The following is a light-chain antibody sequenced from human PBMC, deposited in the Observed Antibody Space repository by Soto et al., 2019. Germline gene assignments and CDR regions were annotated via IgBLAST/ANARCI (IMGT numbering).Light chain of an antibody. CDR1: SGHSSYT. V-gene: IGLV4-69*01. J-gene: IGLJ2*01. Sequence: QLVLTQSPSASASLGASVKVSCTLSSGHSSYTIAWHQQQPEKGPRYLMKLNSDGSHSKGDRIPDRFSGSSSGDERYLTISSLQSEDEADSYCQTWGTGIQVFGGGTKVTVL. CDR3: QTWGTGIQV. CDR2: LNSDGSH.